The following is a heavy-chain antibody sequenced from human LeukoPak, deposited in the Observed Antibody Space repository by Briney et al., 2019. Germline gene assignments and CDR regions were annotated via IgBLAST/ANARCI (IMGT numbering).Heavy chain of an antibody. J-gene: IGHJ5*02. CDR3: AKGATIAATLGWFDP. CDR1: GFTFDDYA. Sequence: PGGSLRLSCAASGFTFDDYAMHWVRQAPGKGLEWVSGISWNSGSIGYADSVKGRFTISRDSAKNSLYLQMNSLRAEDTALYYCAKGATIAATLGWFDPWGQGTLVTVSS. V-gene: IGHV3-9*01. D-gene: IGHD2-15*01. CDR2: ISWNSGSI.